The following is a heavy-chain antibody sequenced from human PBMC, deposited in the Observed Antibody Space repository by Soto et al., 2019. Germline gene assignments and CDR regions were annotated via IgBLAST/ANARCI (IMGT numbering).Heavy chain of an antibody. V-gene: IGHV1-69*06. Sequence: QVQLVQSGAEVKKPGSSVKVSCKASGGTFSSYAISWVRQAPGQGLEWMGGIIPIFGTANYAQKFQGRVTSTADKSTSTAYMELSSLRSEDTAVYYCARASGCSGGSCYGDYYYGMDVWGQGTTVTVSS. D-gene: IGHD2-15*01. CDR3: ARASGCSGGSCYGDYYYGMDV. CDR1: GGTFSSYA. J-gene: IGHJ6*02. CDR2: IIPIFGTA.